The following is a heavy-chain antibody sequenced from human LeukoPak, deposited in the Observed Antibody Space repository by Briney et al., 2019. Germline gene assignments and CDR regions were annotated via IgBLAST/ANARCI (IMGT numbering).Heavy chain of an antibody. CDR2: ISVNGGGT. J-gene: IGHJ4*02. CDR3: AKDLYGPGTFFDY. D-gene: IGHD3-10*01. CDR1: GFTFSNYA. Sequence: GGSLRLSCAASGFTFSNYAMSWVRQAPGKGLEWVSTISVNGGGTHYADSVKGRFTISRDNSQNSLYLQMNSLRSEDTAIYFCAKDLYGPGTFFDYWGQGTLVTVSS. V-gene: IGHV3-23*01.